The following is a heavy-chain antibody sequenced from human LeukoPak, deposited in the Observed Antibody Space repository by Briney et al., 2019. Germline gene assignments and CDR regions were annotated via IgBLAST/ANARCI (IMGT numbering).Heavy chain of an antibody. CDR3: ARAGGGMDDY. V-gene: IGHV3-21*01. J-gene: IGHJ4*02. Sequence: GGSLRLSCAASGLTFSSYRMNWVRQAPGKGLEWVSSISSSGNYIYYADSVKGRFTISRDNAKNSLYLQMNSLRAEDTAVYYCARAGGGMDDYWGQGTLVTVSS. CDR2: ISSSGNYI. CDR1: GLTFSSYR. D-gene: IGHD3-16*01.